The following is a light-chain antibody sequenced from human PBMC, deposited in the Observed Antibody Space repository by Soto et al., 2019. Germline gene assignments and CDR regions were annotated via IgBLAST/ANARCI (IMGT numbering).Light chain of an antibody. V-gene: IGKV3-20*01. Sequence: ILVTHSPGTLSVSPVERATLSCSASQSVSSNYLAWYQQRPGQAPRLLIYGASSRATGIPDRFSGSGSGTDFTLTIRRLEPEDFAVYYCQQYGSSYPWTFGQGTKVDIK. J-gene: IGKJ1*01. CDR2: GAS. CDR3: QQYGSSYPWT. CDR1: QSVSSNY.